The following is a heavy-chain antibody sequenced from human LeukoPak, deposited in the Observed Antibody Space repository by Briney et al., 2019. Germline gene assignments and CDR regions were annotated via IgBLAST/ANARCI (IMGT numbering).Heavy chain of an antibody. Sequence: SETLSLTCTVSGASISSSSYYWGWIRQPPGKGLEWIGYIYHSGSTYYNPSLKSRVTISVDRSKNQFSLKLSSVTAADTAVYYCARSGGNSSYHAFDIWGQGTMVTVSS. CDR2: IYHSGST. CDR3: ARSGGNSSYHAFDI. CDR1: GASISSSSYY. D-gene: IGHD4-23*01. J-gene: IGHJ3*02. V-gene: IGHV4-39*07.